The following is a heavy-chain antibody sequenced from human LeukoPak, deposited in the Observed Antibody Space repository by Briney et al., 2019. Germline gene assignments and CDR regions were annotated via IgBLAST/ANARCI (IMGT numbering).Heavy chain of an antibody. D-gene: IGHD6-13*01. Sequence: SQTLSLTCAISGDSISSNSAAWNWIRQSPSRGLEWLGRTYYRSKWYNDYAVSVKSRITINPDTSKNQFSLQLNSVTPEDTAVYYCARGVAAAGTIIDPQVWFDPWGQGTLVTVSS. CDR3: ARGVAAAGTIIDPQVWFDP. CDR1: GDSISSNSAA. V-gene: IGHV6-1*01. J-gene: IGHJ5*02. CDR2: TYYRSKWYN.